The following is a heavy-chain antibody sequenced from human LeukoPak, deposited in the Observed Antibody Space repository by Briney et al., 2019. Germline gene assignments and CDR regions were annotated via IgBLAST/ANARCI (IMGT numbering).Heavy chain of an antibody. CDR1: SGSISTSNYY. V-gene: IGHV4-39*07. CDR3: ARRPRGVIIKTWFDS. D-gene: IGHD3-10*01. Sequence: SETLSLTCTVSSGSISTSNYYWGRVRQPPGKALEWIGNIFYSGSTYYSPSLKSRVTILLDMSKNQFSLNLSSVTAADTAVYYCARRPRGVIIKTWFDSWGQGTLVTVSS. CDR2: IFYSGST. J-gene: IGHJ5*01.